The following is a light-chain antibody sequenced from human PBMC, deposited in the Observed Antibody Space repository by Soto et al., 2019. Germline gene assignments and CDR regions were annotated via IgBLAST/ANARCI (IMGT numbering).Light chain of an antibody. CDR3: QQSYSTTWT. CDR2: RAS. J-gene: IGKJ1*01. CDR1: QDIHNR. V-gene: IGKV1D-16*01. Sequence: DIHMTQSPSSLSASVGDRVIITCRASQDIHNRLGWFQQKPEKARKSLIYRASNLQSGVPSRFIGSGTGTEFTLTINNLQPEDFATYSCQQSYSTTWTFGQGTKVDIK.